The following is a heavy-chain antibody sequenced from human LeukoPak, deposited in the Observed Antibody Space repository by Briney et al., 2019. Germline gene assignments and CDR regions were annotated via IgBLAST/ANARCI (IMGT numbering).Heavy chain of an antibody. D-gene: IGHD5-18*01. CDR2: IYPGDSDT. CDR1: EDSFNTYW. J-gene: IGHJ4*02. CDR3: TRLRNTASARYYFDS. V-gene: IGHV5-51*01. Sequence: GESLKISCKGSEDSFNTYWIGWVRQKPGKGLEWLGHIYPGDSDTRYSPTFEGQVTISADKSISTAYLQWSSLKASDSAFYFCTRLRNTASARYYFDSWGQGTLVTVSS.